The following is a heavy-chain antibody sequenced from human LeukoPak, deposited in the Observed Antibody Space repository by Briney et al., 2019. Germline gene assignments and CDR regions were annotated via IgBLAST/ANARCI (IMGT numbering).Heavy chain of an antibody. V-gene: IGHV1-24*01. CDR3: TTGLLGYCSSTTCYGGVY. J-gene: IGHJ4*02. D-gene: IGHD2-2*01. CDR2: FDPEDGET. Sequence: ASVKVSCKVSGYTLNEISIHWVRQAPGKGLEWMGGFDPEDGETIYAQKFQGRVTMTEDTSTDTAYTELSSLRSEDTAVYYCTTGLLGYCSSTTCYGGVYWGQGTLVAVSS. CDR1: GYTLNEIS.